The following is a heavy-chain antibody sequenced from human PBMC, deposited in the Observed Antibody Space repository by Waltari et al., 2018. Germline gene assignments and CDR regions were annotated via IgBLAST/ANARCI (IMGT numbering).Heavy chain of an antibody. Sequence: ELQLVESGGGLVKPGGSLRLSCADSGFTFSSYSMNWVCEAPGMGLEWVSPISSSSSYIYYADSVKGRFTISRDNAKNSLYLQMNSLRAEDTAGYYCARAIYAGYCSGGSWFYFDYWGQGTLVTVSS. J-gene: IGHJ4*02. CDR3: ARAIYAGYCSGGSWFYFDY. V-gene: IGHV3-21*01. CDR2: ISSSSSYI. D-gene: IGHD2-15*01. CDR1: GFTFSSYS.